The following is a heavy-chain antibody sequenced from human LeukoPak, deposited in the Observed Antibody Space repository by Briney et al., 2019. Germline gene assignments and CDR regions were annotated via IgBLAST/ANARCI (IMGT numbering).Heavy chain of an antibody. CDR2: MYYSGST. V-gene: IGHV4-61*01. CDR3: ARDRVGQQLVGRKYYYYYMDV. Sequence: SETLSLTCTVSGGSISSGSYYWSWIRQPPGKGLEWIGYMYYSGSTNHNPSLKSRVTISVDMSKNQVSLKLSSVTAADTAVYYCARDRVGQQLVGRKYYYYYMDVWGKGTTVTISS. D-gene: IGHD6-13*01. J-gene: IGHJ6*03. CDR1: GGSISSGSYY.